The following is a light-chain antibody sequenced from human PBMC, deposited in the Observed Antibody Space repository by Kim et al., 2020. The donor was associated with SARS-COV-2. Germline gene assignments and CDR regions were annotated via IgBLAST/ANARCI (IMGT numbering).Light chain of an antibody. J-gene: IGKJ4*01. CDR3: QQYYSFPLT. CDR1: QGIGNS. V-gene: IGKV1-16*02. CDR2: AAS. Sequence: SSVGDRVTMTCRASQGIGNSLAWFQQKPGRAPESLIYAASRLQSGVPSKFSGSGSGTDFTLTISSLQPEDFATYYCQQYYSFPLTFGGGTKVDIK.